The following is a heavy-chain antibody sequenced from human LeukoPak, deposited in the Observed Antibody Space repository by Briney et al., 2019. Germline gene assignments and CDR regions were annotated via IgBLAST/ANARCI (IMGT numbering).Heavy chain of an antibody. Sequence: GSLRLSRATPGFPLSSYSMKRVRQAPGKGPEWVPSISSSSSYIYYADSVKGRFTISRDNAKNPLYLQMNSLRAEDTAVYYCARPLSNYVFYYYMDVWGKGTTVTVSS. CDR3: ARPLSNYVFYYYMDV. CDR1: GFPLSSYS. CDR2: ISSSSSYI. V-gene: IGHV3-21*01. D-gene: IGHD4-11*01. J-gene: IGHJ6*03.